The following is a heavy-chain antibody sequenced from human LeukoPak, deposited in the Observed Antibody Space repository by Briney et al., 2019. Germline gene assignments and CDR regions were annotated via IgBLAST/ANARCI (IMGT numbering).Heavy chain of an antibody. Sequence: ASVKVSCKASGYTFTSYDINWVRQATGQGLEWMGWMNPNSGNTGYAQKFQGRVTMTRNTSISTAYMELSSLRSEDTAVYYCARGHTSRDALDIWGQGTMVTVSS. CDR3: ARGHTSRDALDI. CDR2: MNPNSGNT. CDR1: GYTFTSYD. J-gene: IGHJ3*02. D-gene: IGHD6-6*01. V-gene: IGHV1-8*01.